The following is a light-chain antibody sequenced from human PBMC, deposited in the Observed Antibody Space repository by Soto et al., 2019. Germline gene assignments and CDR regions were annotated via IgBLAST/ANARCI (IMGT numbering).Light chain of an antibody. CDR2: AAS. V-gene: IGKV1-6*01. CDR3: LQDYSYPRT. Sequence: ATQMTQSPSSMSASLGDRVTITCRASQDIRSDVSWYQQKPGKAPKLLIYAASRLQSGVPSRFSGSGSGTDFALTISSLQPEEFATYYCLQDYSYPRTFGQGTKVEIK. CDR1: QDIRSD. J-gene: IGKJ1*01.